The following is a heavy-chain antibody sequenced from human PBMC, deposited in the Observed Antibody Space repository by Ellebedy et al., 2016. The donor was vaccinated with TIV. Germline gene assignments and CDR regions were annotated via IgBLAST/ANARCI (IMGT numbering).Heavy chain of an antibody. CDR3: ARGVVVFDY. J-gene: IGHJ4*02. D-gene: IGHD2-15*01. Sequence: SETLSLTXTVSGGSISSSSYYWGWIRQPPGKGLEWIGSIYYSGSTYYNPSLKSRVTISVDTSKNQFSLKLSSVTAADTAVYYCARGVVVFDYWGQGTLVTVSS. V-gene: IGHV4-39*07. CDR1: GGSISSSSYY. CDR2: IYYSGST.